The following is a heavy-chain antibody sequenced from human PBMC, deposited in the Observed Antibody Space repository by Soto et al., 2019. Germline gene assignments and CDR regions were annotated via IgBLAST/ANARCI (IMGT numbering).Heavy chain of an antibody. J-gene: IGHJ4*02. Sequence: SETLSLTCTVSGGSISSSSYYWGWIRQPPGKGLEWIGSIYYSGSTYYNPSLKSRVTISVDTSKYQFSLKLSSVTAADTAVYYCARTVECSGGSCYPAFDYWGQGTLVTVSS. CDR3: ARTVECSGGSCYPAFDY. CDR1: GGSISSSSYY. CDR2: IYYSGST. V-gene: IGHV4-39*01. D-gene: IGHD2-15*01.